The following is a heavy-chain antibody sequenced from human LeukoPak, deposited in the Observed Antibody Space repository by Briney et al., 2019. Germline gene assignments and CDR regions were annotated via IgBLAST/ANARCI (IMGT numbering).Heavy chain of an antibody. V-gene: IGHV1-46*01. Sequence: ASVKVSCKASGYTFTSYYMHWVRQAPGQGLEWMGIINPSGGSTSYAQKFQGRVTMSVDTSKNQFSLKLSSVTAADTAVYYCAGRVVPAAVTYYYYYMDVWGKGTTVTVSS. CDR3: AGRVVPAAVTYYYYYMDV. D-gene: IGHD2-2*01. CDR1: GYTFTSYY. CDR2: INPSGGST. J-gene: IGHJ6*03.